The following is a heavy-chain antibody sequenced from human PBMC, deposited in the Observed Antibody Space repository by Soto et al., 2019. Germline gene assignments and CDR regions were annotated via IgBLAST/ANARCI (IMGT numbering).Heavy chain of an antibody. V-gene: IGHV1-46*01. CDR1: GYTLIMYY. J-gene: IGHJ4*02. D-gene: IGHD2-15*01. Sequence: ASVKVSCKASGYTLIMYYIHWMRQAPGQGLEWMGLINPSGGSTTYAQKFQGRVTMTRDTSTSTVYMELSSLRSEDTAVYYCARTPGSGGFDYWGQGTLVTVSS. CDR2: INPSGGST. CDR3: ARTPGSGGFDY.